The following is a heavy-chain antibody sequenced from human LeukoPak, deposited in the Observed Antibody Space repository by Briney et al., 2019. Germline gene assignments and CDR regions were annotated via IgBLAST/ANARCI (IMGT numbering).Heavy chain of an antibody. CDR3: AKDRGRIAVGSFAY. V-gene: IGHV3-23*01. D-gene: IGHD6-19*01. J-gene: IGHJ4*02. CDR2: ISSSGGRT. Sequence: GALILSCAASGFFTSSYAMSWVRHAARRGLGWVSAISSSGGRTYYEDSVKGGFTISSNNSKNTLYLQMNSLRAEDTAVYYCAKDRGRIAVGSFAYWGQGTLVTVSS. CDR1: GFFTSSYA.